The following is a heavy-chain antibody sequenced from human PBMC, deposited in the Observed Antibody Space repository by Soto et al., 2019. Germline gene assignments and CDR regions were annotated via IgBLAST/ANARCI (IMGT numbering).Heavy chain of an antibody. V-gene: IGHV1-18*01. CDR3: AITLNGNYYPFDC. Sequence: GASVKVSCKASGYTFTSYGISWVRQAPGQGLEWMGWISAYNGNTNYAQKLKGRVTMTTDTSTNTAYMELRSLRSDDTAVYYCAITLNGNYYPFDCWGQGTLVTVSS. CDR1: GYTFTSYG. CDR2: ISAYNGNT. J-gene: IGHJ4*02. D-gene: IGHD1-7*01.